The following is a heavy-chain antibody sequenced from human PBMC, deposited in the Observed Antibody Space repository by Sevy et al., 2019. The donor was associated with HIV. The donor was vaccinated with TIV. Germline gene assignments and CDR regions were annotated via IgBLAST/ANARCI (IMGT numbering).Heavy chain of an antibody. CDR1: GFTFSSYA. Sequence: GGSLRLSCAASGFTFSSYAMIWVRQAPGKGLEWVSAISGSGGSTYYADSVKGRFTISRDNSKNTLYLQMNSLRDEDTAVYYCAKRDGEITMIVVVIADAFYIWGQGTMVTVSS. J-gene: IGHJ3*02. D-gene: IGHD3-22*01. CDR2: ISGSGGST. CDR3: AKRDGEITMIVVVIADAFYI. V-gene: IGHV3-23*01.